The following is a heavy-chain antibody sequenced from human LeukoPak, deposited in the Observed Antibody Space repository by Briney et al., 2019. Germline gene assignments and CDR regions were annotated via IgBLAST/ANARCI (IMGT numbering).Heavy chain of an antibody. D-gene: IGHD6-13*01. CDR3: ASEHSSSWYDRYMDV. CDR2: IKQDGSEK. V-gene: IGHV3-7*01. Sequence: PGGSLRLSCAASGFTFSSYWMSWVRQAPGKGLEWVANIKQDGSEKYYVDSVKGRFTISRDNAKNSLYLQMNSLRAEDTAVYYCASEHSSSWYDRYMDVWGKRTTVTVSS. CDR1: GFTFSSYW. J-gene: IGHJ6*03.